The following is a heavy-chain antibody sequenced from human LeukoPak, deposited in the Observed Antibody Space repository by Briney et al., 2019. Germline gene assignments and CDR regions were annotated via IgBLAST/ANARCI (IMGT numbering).Heavy chain of an antibody. CDR1: GFTFSSYA. Sequence: TGGSLRLSCAASGFTFSSYAMHWVRQAPGKGLEWVAVISYDGSNKFYADSVKGRFTFSRDNSKNTLYLQMNSLKTEDTAVYYCTTVVGVLPQGDQYDYGDYFVTDYYYMDVWGKGTTVTVSS. CDR3: TTVVGVLPQGDQYDYGDYFVTDYYYMDV. CDR2: ISYDGSNK. D-gene: IGHD4-17*01. J-gene: IGHJ6*03. V-gene: IGHV3-30*04.